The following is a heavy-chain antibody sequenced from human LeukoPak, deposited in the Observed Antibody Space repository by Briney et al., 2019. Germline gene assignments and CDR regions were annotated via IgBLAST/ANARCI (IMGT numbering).Heavy chain of an antibody. V-gene: IGHV1-69*01. CDR1: GGTFSSYA. CDR3: ARAGSRLPMGAFDI. Sequence: ASVKVSCKASGGTFSSYAISWVRQAPGQGLAWMGGIIPIFGTANYAQKFQGRVTITADESTSTAYMELSSLRSEDTAVYYCARAGSRLPMGAFDIWGQGTMVTVSS. D-gene: IGHD2-2*01. J-gene: IGHJ3*02. CDR2: IIPIFGTA.